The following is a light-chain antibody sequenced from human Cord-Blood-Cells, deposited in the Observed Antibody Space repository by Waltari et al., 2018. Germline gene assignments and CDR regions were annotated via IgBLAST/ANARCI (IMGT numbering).Light chain of an antibody. Sequence: GPRVTITCRPSQSISSWLAWYKQKPGKAPKLLMYDASSLESGVPSRFSGSGSGTEFTLTISSLQPDDFATYYCQQYNSYLFTFGPGTKVDIK. CDR1: QSISSW. V-gene: IGKV1-5*01. J-gene: IGKJ3*01. CDR2: DAS. CDR3: QQYNSYLFT.